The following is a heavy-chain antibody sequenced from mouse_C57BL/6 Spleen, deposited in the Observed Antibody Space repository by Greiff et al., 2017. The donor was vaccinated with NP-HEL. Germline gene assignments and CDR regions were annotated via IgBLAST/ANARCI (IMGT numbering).Heavy chain of an antibody. CDR2: IYPGDGDT. D-gene: IGHD1-1*01. Sequence: QVQLQQSGAELVKPGASVKISCKASGYAFSSYWMNWVKQRPGTGLEWIGQIYPGDGDTNYNGKFKGKATLTADKSSSTAYMQLSSLTSEDSAVYFCARYGSSYRYFDVWGTGTTVTVSS. J-gene: IGHJ1*03. V-gene: IGHV1-80*01. CDR3: ARYGSSYRYFDV. CDR1: GYAFSSYW.